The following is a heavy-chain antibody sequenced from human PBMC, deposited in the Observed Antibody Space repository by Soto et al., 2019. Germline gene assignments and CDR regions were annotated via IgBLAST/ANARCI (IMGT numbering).Heavy chain of an antibody. CDR1: GGSISSGGYY. CDR2: IYYSGST. J-gene: IGHJ6*02. V-gene: IGHV4-31*03. Sequence: PSETLSLTCTVSGGSISSGGYYWSWIRQHPGKGLEWIGYIYYSGSTYYNPSLKSRVTISVDTSKNQFSLKLSSVTAADTAVYYCARDRFTMVRGAKLGMDVWGQGTTVTVSS. CDR3: ARDRFTMVRGAKLGMDV. D-gene: IGHD3-10*01.